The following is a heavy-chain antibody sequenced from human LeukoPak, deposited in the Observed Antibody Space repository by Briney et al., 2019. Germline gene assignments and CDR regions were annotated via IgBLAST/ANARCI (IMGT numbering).Heavy chain of an antibody. CDR1: GDSVSSNSAA. CDR2: TYYRSKWYN. V-gene: IGHV6-1*01. CDR3: ARARYSSAWYASRAYFFDY. Sequence: SQTLPLTCAISGDSVSSNSAAWNWIRQSPSRGLEWLGKTYYRSKWYNDYAVSVKSRMTINPDTSKNQFSLQLNSVTPEDTAVYYCARARYSSAWYASRAYFFDYWGQGTLVTVSS. J-gene: IGHJ4*02. D-gene: IGHD6-19*01.